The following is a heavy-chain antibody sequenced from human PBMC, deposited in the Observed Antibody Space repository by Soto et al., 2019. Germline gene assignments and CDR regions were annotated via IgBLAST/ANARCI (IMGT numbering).Heavy chain of an antibody. D-gene: IGHD2-15*01. Sequence: QVQLQESGPGLVKPSQTLSLTCTVSGGSISSGGYYWSWIRQHPGKGLEWVGYIYHSGTTYYNPTLKLPVTISVVTSKPQSSLQLTSVTPAATCASYGSRVRRIQIIAWFDPWGQGTLVSFSS. J-gene: IGHJ5*02. CDR2: IYHSGTT. CDR3: SRVRRIQIIAWFDP. CDR1: GGSISSGGYY. V-gene: IGHV4-31*01.